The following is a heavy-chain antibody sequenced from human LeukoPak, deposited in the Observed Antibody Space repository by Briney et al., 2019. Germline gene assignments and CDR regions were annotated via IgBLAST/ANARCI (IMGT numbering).Heavy chain of an antibody. J-gene: IGHJ4*02. Sequence: SETLSLTCTVSGGSISGYYWSWIRQPPGKGLEWIGYIYYSGSTNYNPSLKSRVTISVDTSKNQFSLKLSSVTAADTAVYYCARRASGATFDYWGQGTLVTVSS. CDR1: GGSISGYY. D-gene: IGHD3-10*01. CDR3: ARRASGATFDY. CDR2: IYYSGST. V-gene: IGHV4-59*08.